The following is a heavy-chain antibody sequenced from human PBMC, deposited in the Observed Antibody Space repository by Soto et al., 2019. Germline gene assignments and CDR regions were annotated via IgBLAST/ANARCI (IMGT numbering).Heavy chain of an antibody. V-gene: IGHV1-69*13. J-gene: IGHJ6*02. CDR1: GGTFSSYA. D-gene: IGHD6-13*01. CDR2: IIPILGTA. Sequence: SVKVSCKASGGTFSSYAISWVRQAPGQGLEWMGGIIPILGTANYAQKFQGRVTITADESTSTAYMELSSLRSEDTAVYYCAREGRVGAAGKGGAGMDVWGQGTTVTV. CDR3: AREGRVGAAGKGGAGMDV.